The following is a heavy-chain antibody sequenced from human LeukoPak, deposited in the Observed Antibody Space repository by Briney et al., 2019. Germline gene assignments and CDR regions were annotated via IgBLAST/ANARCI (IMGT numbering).Heavy chain of an antibody. Sequence: PGRSLRLSCAASGFTFSNYGMHWVRQAPGKGLDWVAVIWYDGSNKYYADSVKGRFTISRDNSKNTLYLQMNSLRAEDTAVYYCAKDGDLTGTIDYWGQGTLVTVSS. CDR2: IWYDGSNK. CDR1: GFTFSNYG. CDR3: AKDGDLTGTIDY. V-gene: IGHV3-33*06. D-gene: IGHD1-7*01. J-gene: IGHJ4*02.